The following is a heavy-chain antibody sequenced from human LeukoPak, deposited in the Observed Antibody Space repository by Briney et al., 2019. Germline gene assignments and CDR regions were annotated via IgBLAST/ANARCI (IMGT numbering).Heavy chain of an antibody. Sequence: ASVKVSCKSSGYTFTGYYMHWVRQAPGQGLEWMGWINPNSGGTNYAQKFQGRVTMTRDTSISTAYMELSRLRSDDTAVYYCVFSSGWYGSVYWGQGTLVTVSS. J-gene: IGHJ4*02. CDR3: VFSSGWYGSVY. D-gene: IGHD6-19*01. CDR1: GYTFTGYY. V-gene: IGHV1-2*02. CDR2: INPNSGGT.